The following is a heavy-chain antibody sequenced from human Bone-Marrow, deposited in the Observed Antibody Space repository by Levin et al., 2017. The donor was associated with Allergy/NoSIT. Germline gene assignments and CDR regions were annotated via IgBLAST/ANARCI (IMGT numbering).Heavy chain of an antibody. D-gene: IGHD3-3*01. V-gene: IGHV4-30-4*01. Sequence: SQTLSLTCTVTGGSISSGDYYWSWIRQPPGKGLEWIGFIHSSGNTYYNPSLRSRLIISVDTSKNQFSLKLSSVTAADTAVYYCARDHGSRYYDFWSGYHYFDPWGQGTLVTVSS. CDR1: GGSISSGDYY. J-gene: IGHJ5*02. CDR2: IHSSGNT. CDR3: ARDHGSRYYDFWSGYHYFDP.